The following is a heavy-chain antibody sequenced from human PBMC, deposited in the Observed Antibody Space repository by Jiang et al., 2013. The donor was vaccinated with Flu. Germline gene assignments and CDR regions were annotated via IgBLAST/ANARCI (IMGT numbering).Heavy chain of an antibody. V-gene: IGHV3-9*01. CDR1: GFTFDDYA. Sequence: EVQLLESGGGLVQPGRSLRLSCAASGFTFDDYAMHWVRQAPGKGLEWVSGISWNSGSIGYADSVKGRFTISRDNAKNSLYLQMNSLRAEDTALYYCAKDPTHYYDSSGPFDYWGQGTLVTVSS. D-gene: IGHD3-22*01. CDR2: ISWNSGSI. J-gene: IGHJ4*02. CDR3: AKDPTHYYDSSGPFDY.